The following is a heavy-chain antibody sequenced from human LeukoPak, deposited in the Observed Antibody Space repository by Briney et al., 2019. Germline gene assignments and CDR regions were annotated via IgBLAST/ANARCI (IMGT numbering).Heavy chain of an antibody. CDR2: IKQDGGEI. V-gene: IGHV3-7*01. D-gene: IGHD5-18*01. J-gene: IGHJ4*02. Sequence: GGSLRLSCAASGFTFSRYWMSWVRQVPRKGLEWVANIKQDGGEIYYVDSVKGRFTISRDNAKNSLYLQMNSLRAEDTAVYYCAKDADTAMVTPDYWGQGTLVTVSS. CDR1: GFTFSRYW. CDR3: AKDADTAMVTPDY.